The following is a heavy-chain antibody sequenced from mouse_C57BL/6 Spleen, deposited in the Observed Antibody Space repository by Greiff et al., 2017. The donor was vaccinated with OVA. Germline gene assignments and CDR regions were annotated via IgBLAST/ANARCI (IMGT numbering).Heavy chain of an antibody. CDR2: ICSVGSYT. CDR3: AGHDYSNYVSYAMDY. CDR1: GFTFSSYA. J-gene: IGHJ4*01. D-gene: IGHD2-5*01. V-gene: IGHV5-6*01. Sequence: EVNLVESGGDLVKPGGSLKLSCEASGFTFSSYAMPWVRQTPDTRLEWVATICSVGSYTYYQDIVKGRFTISRDNAKNTLYLQMSSLKSEDTAMYYCAGHDYSNYVSYAMDYWGQGTSVTVSS.